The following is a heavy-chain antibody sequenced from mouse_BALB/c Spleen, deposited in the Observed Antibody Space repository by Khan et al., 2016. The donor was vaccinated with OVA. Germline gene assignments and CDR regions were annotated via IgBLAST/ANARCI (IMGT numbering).Heavy chain of an antibody. J-gene: IGHJ2*01. CDR2: INPSTAYT. Sequence: QVQLQQSEAELAKPGASVKMSCKASGYTFINYWILWVKQRPGQGLEWIGYINPSTAYTEYNQNFKDKATLTADKSSRTAYMQLSSLTSEDSAVYYCARRGLRWDFDYWGQGTTLTVSS. CDR3: ARRGLRWDFDY. V-gene: IGHV1-7*01. CDR1: GYTFINYW. D-gene: IGHD1-1*01.